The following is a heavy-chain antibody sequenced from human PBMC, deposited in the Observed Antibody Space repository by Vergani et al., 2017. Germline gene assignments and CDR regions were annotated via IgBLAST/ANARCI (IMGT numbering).Heavy chain of an antibody. CDR1: GFTFSSYG. CDR2: ISYDGSNK. CDR3: AKASDIVVVPAAIGGYYFDY. Sequence: QVQLVESGGGVVQPGRSLRLSCAASGFTFSSYGMHWVRQAPGKGLEWVAVISYDGSNKYYADSVKGRFTISRDNAKNSLYLQMNSLRAEDTALYYCAKASDIVVVPAAIGGYYFDYWGQGTLVTVSS. V-gene: IGHV3-30*18. D-gene: IGHD2-2*02. J-gene: IGHJ4*02.